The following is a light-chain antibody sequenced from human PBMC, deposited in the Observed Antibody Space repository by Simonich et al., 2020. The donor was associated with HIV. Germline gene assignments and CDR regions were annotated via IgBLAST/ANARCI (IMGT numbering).Light chain of an antibody. CDR3: QQYDKWPPVLA. V-gene: IGKV3-15*01. CDR2: GAS. J-gene: IGKJ4*01. CDR1: QGVSSN. Sequence: EIVMTQSPVTLSVSPGERAPLSCRASQGVSSNLAWYQQKPGQAPRLRIYGASIRATGIPARFSGRGSGTEFTLTINSMQSEDVAVYYCQQYDKWPPVLAFGGGTKVEIK.